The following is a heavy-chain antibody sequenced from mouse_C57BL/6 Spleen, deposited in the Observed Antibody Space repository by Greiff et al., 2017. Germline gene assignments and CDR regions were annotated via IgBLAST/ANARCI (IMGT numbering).Heavy chain of an antibody. CDR2: IWSDGST. V-gene: IGHV2-6-1*01. D-gene: IGHD2-1*01. Sequence: QVQLKESGPGLVAPSQSLSITCTVSGFSLTSYGVHWVRQPPGKGLEWLVVIWSDGSTTYNSALKSRLSISKDNSKRQVFLKMNSLQTDDTAMYYCARHDGNYYAMDYWGQGTSVTVSS. CDR3: ARHDGNYYAMDY. J-gene: IGHJ4*01. CDR1: GFSLTSYG.